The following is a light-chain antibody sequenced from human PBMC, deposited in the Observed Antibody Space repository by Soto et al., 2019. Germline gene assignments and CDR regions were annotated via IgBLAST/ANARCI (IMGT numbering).Light chain of an antibody. CDR1: QDISNY. V-gene: IGKV1-33*01. CDR3: QQYDNLPLT. CDR2: DAS. Sequence: DIQMTQSPSSLVASVGDRVTITCQASQDISNYLNWYQQKPGKAPKLLIYDASNLETGVPSRFSGSGSGTDFTLTISSLQPEDIATYYCQQYDNLPLTVGEGTKVEIK. J-gene: IGKJ4*01.